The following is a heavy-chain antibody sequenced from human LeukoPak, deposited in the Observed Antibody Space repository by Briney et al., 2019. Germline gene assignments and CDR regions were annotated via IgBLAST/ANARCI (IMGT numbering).Heavy chain of an antibody. CDR2: IYSGGST. Sequence: GGSLRLSWAASGFTVGSNYMSWVRQAPGKGLEWVSVIYSGGSTYYVDSVKGRFTISRDNSKNTLYLQMNSLRAEDTAVYYCARAASSMEFDYWGQGTLVTVSS. CDR3: ARAASSMEFDY. J-gene: IGHJ4*02. D-gene: IGHD6-19*01. V-gene: IGHV3-53*01. CDR1: GFTVGSNY.